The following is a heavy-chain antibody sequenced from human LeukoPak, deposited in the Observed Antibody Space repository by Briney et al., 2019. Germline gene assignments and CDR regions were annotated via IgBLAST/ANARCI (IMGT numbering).Heavy chain of an antibody. D-gene: IGHD3-10*01. V-gene: IGHV3-30*02. CDR3: AKDYRDYGSGSYTFGFDP. Sequence: TGGSLRLSCAASGFTFSSYDMHWVRQAPGKGLEWVTFIRYDGSHKYYADSVKGRFTISRDNSKNTLYLQMNSLRAEDTAVYYCAKDYRDYGSGSYTFGFDPWGQGTLVTVSS. CDR2: IRYDGSHK. J-gene: IGHJ5*02. CDR1: GFTFSSYD.